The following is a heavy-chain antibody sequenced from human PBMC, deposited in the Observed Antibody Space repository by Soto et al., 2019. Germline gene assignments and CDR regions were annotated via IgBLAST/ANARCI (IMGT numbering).Heavy chain of an antibody. CDR3: ARETDTSLVDY. CDR1: GYNFSAYY. V-gene: IGHV1-8*01. J-gene: IGHJ4*02. CDR2: LNPRNGQT. Sequence: QVQLVQSGAEVKKPGASVKVSCQTSGYNFSAYYFNWVRQAAGQGPEWMGWLNPRNGQTGYVQKFRGRVTMTRDTSIATVYLELRRLTSEDTAIYFCARETDTSLVDYWGQATLVTVSS. D-gene: IGHD5-18*01.